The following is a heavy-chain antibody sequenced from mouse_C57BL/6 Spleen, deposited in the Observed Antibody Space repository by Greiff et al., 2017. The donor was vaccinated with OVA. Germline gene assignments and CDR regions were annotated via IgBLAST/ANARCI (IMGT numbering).Heavy chain of an antibody. V-gene: IGHV1-53*01. Sequence: QVQLQQPGTELVKPGASVKLSCKASGYTFTSYWMHWVKQRPGQGLEWIGNINPSNGGTNYTAKFPCNAPLTVSTSSSPAYLPLSSLTSEDSAVYYCARYGVLLRKGAMDYWGQGTSVTVSS. D-gene: IGHD1-1*01. J-gene: IGHJ4*01. CDR2: INPSNGGT. CDR1: GYTFTSYW. CDR3: ARYGVLLRKGAMDY.